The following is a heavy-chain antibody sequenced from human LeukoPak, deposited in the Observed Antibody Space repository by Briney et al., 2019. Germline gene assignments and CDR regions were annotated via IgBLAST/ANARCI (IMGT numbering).Heavy chain of an antibody. CDR3: AGVWGDIVVVPPYMDV. D-gene: IGHD2-2*01. Sequence: SETLSLTCTVSGGSISSYYWSWIRQPPGKGLEWIGYIYYSGSTNYNPSLKSRVTISVDTSKNQFSLKLSSVTAADTAVYYCAGVWGDIVVVPPYMDVWGKGTTVTVSS. CDR2: IYYSGST. V-gene: IGHV4-59*01. J-gene: IGHJ6*03. CDR1: GGSISSYY.